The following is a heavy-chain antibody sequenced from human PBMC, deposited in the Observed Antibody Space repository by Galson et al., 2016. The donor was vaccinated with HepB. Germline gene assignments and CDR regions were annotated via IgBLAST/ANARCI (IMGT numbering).Heavy chain of an antibody. V-gene: IGHV1-46*01. CDR2: SNPRDGST. CDR1: GYTFTYYS. J-gene: IGHJ6*03. D-gene: IGHD3-3*01. CDR3: ARDSRGGVVMLLDHYYMDV. Sequence: SVKVSCKASGYTFTYYSIHWVRQAPGQGLEWMGISNPRDGSTTYAQKFQGRFTVASDTPTRTLYMELSSLSSEDTAVYYCARDSRGGVVMLLDHYYMDVWGEGTTVTVS.